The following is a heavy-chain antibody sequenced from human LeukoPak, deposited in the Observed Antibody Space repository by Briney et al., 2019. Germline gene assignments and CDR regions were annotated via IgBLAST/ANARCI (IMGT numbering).Heavy chain of an antibody. D-gene: IGHD5-18*01. CDR2: IYYSGST. CDR1: GGSISSSSYY. Sequence: NPSETLSLTCTVSGGSISSSSYYWGWIRQPPGKGLEWIGSIYYSGSTYYNPSLKSRVTISVDTSKNQFSLKLSSVTAADTAVYYCARAGDIAMAYPAYFDHWGQGTPVTVSS. CDR3: ARAGDIAMAYPAYFDH. J-gene: IGHJ4*02. V-gene: IGHV4-39*01.